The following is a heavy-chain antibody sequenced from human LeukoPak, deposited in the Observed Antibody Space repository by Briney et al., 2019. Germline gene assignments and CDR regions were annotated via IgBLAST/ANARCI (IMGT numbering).Heavy chain of an antibody. CDR1: GFTFSSYS. V-gene: IGHV3-74*01. D-gene: IGHD6-19*01. CDR2: INPDGSRT. CDR3: ARGPRAVAGIKFSGAFDI. Sequence: GGSLRLSCAASGFTFSSYSMNWVRQAPGKGLVWVSRINPDGSRTSYADSVKGRFTISRDYAKNTLYLQMNSLRAEGTAVYYCARGPRAVAGIKFSGAFDIWGQGTMVTVSS. J-gene: IGHJ3*02.